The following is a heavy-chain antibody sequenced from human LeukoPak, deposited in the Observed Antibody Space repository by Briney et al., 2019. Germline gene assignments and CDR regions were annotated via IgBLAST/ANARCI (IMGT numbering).Heavy chain of an antibody. D-gene: IGHD3-3*01. J-gene: IGHJ4*02. CDR2: IYSDGNT. V-gene: IGHV3-66*02. CDR1: GFTVSSHY. CDR3: ARSQGIYFWSGSHYGFDF. Sequence: PGGSLRLSCAASGFTVSSHYMSWVRQAPGKGLEWVSVIYSDGNTYYADSVKGRFTISRDNSKNTLYLQMNSLRSEDTAVYYCARSQGIYFWSGSHYGFDFWGQGTLVTVSS.